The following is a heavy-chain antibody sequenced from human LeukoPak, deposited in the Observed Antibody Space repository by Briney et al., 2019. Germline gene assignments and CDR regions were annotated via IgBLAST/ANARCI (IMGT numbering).Heavy chain of an antibody. CDR1: GYTFTGYY. CDR3: ARDFDWPYSNGFDI. CDR2: INPKSGGT. Sequence: SVKVSCKASGYTFTGYYMHWVRQAPGQGLEWLGWINPKSGGTNYAQKFQGRVTMTRDTSISTAYMEVSRLRSDDTAAYYCARDFDWPYSNGFDIWGQGTMVTVSS. V-gene: IGHV1-2*02. J-gene: IGHJ3*02. D-gene: IGHD3-9*01.